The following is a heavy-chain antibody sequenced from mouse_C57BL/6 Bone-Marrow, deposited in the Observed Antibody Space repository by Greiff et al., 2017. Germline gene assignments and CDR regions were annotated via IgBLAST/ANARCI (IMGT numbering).Heavy chain of an antibody. CDR3: TRGNSNYVDYAMDY. CDR1: GYTFTDYE. J-gene: IGHJ4*01. CDR2: IDPETGGT. D-gene: IGHD2-5*01. Sequence: VKLMESGAELVRPGASVTLSCKASGYTFTDYEMHWVKQTPVHGLEWIGAIDPETGGTAYNQKFKGKAILTADKSSSTAYMELRSLTSEDSAVYYCTRGNSNYVDYAMDYWGQGTSVTVSS. V-gene: IGHV1-15*01.